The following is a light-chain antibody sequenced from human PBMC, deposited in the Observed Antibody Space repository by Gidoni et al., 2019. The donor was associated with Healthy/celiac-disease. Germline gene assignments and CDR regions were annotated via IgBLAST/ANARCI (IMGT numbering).Light chain of an antibody. CDR2: DTS. CDR3: QQYNNWPRT. J-gene: IGKJ1*01. CDR1: QSVSIN. V-gene: IGKV3-15*01. Sequence: EIVMTQSPATLSVSPGERATLSCRASQSVSINLAWYQQKPGQAPRLLIYDTSTRATGIPARFSGSGSGTEFTLTISSLQSEDFAVYYCQQYNNWPRTLGQGTKVEIK.